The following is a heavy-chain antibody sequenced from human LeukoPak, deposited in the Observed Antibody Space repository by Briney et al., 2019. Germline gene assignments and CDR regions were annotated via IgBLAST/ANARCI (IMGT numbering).Heavy chain of an antibody. CDR3: VRGVGVSRFNYFDP. V-gene: IGHV3-33*08. CDR1: GFTFSSYG. J-gene: IGHJ5*02. CDR2: IWYDASNK. Sequence: GGSLRLSCAASGFTFSSYGMHWVRQAPGKGLEWVAVIWYDASNKYYADSVKGRFTISRDNSKNTLFLQMNSLRDDDTAVYYCVRGVGVSRFNYFDPWGQGTLVIVSS. D-gene: IGHD6-13*01.